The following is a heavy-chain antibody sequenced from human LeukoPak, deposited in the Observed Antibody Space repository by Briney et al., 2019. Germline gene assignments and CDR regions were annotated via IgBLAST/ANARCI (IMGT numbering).Heavy chain of an antibody. CDR1: GFTFSNFW. D-gene: IGHD5-18*01. CDR3: ASARGSNYGSLGD. V-gene: IGHV3-74*01. J-gene: IGHJ4*02. CDR2: INDDGSSA. Sequence: GGSLRLSCAASGFTFSNFWMHWVRQAPGKGLVWVSRINDDGSSATYADSVKGRFTISRDNSKNTLYLQMNSLRAEDTAVYYCASARGSNYGSLGDWGQGTLVTVSS.